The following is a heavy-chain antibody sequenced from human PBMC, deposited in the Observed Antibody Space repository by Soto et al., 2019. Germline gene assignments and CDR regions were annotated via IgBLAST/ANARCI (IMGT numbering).Heavy chain of an antibody. CDR2: INAGNGNT. D-gene: IGHD3-22*01. CDR1: GYTFTSYA. Sequence: ASVKVSCKASGYTFTSYAMHWVRQAPGQRLEWMGWINAGNGNTKYSQKFQGRVTITRDTSASTAYMELSSLRSEDTAVYYCARDGPWYYYDSSGYDYFDYWGQGTLVTVSS. V-gene: IGHV1-3*01. J-gene: IGHJ4*02. CDR3: ARDGPWYYYDSSGYDYFDY.